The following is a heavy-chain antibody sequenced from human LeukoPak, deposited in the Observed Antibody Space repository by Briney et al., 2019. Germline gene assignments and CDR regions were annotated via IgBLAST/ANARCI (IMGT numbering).Heavy chain of an antibody. D-gene: IGHD6-19*01. CDR2: ISGSGGST. CDR1: GFTFSSYA. CDR3: AKVTSGWYRGGFDY. Sequence: QAGGSLRLSCAASGFTFSSYAMSWVRQAPGKGLEWVSAISGSGGSTYYADSVKGRFTISRDNSKNTLYLQMHSMRAEDTAVYYCAKVTSGWYRGGFDYWGQGTLVTVSS. J-gene: IGHJ4*02. V-gene: IGHV3-23*01.